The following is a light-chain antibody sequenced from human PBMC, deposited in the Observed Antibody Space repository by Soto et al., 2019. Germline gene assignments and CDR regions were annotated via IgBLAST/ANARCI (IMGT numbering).Light chain of an antibody. V-gene: IGLV2-14*03. Sequence: QSALTQPASVSGSPGQSITISCTGTSSDVGTYNYVSWYQQHPGKAPKVMIYDVSNRPSGVSNRVSGSKSGNTASLTISGLQAEDEADYYCSSYTGSSTSVIFGGGTKVTVL. J-gene: IGLJ2*01. CDR1: SSDVGTYNY. CDR2: DVS. CDR3: SSYTGSSTSVI.